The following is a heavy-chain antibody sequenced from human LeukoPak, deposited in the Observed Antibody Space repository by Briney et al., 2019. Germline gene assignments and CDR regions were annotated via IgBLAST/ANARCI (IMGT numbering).Heavy chain of an antibody. CDR1: GYTFTSYG. CDR3: ARAKGVYYYGSGSYYYYYMDV. CDR2: ISAYNGNT. V-gene: IGHV1-18*01. J-gene: IGHJ6*03. D-gene: IGHD3-10*01. Sequence: ASVKVSCKASGYTFTSYGISWVRQAPGQGLEWMGWISAYNGNTNYAQKLQGRVTMTTDTSTSTAYMELRSLRSDDTAVYYCARAKGVYYYGSGSYYYYYMDVWGKGTTVTISS.